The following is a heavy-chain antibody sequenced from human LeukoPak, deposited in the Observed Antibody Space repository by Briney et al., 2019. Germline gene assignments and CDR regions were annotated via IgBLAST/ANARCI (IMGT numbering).Heavy chain of an antibody. CDR3: AREPVSSTGVLQH. CDR1: GYTFTDYY. J-gene: IGHJ1*01. V-gene: IGHV1-2*02. Sequence: EASVKVSCKASGYTFTDYYMHWVRQAPGQGLEWMGWINPNSGGTFSAQKFQGRITMTRDMSITTAYMELSRLTSDDTAVYYCAREPVSSTGVLQHWGQGTLVTVSS. D-gene: IGHD2-8*02. CDR2: INPNSGGT.